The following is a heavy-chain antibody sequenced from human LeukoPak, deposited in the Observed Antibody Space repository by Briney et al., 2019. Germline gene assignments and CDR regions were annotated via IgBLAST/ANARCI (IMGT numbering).Heavy chain of an antibody. CDR3: ARGALFGVVIGGYFDY. J-gene: IGHJ4*02. D-gene: IGHD3-3*01. V-gene: IGHV3-48*03. CDR2: ISSSGSTI. CDR1: GFTFSSYE. Sequence: GGSLRLSCAASGFTFSSYEMNWVRQAPGKGLEWVSYISSSGSTIYYADSVKGRFTISRDNAKNSLYLQMNSLRAEDTAVYYCARGALFGVVIGGYFDYWGQGTLVTVSS.